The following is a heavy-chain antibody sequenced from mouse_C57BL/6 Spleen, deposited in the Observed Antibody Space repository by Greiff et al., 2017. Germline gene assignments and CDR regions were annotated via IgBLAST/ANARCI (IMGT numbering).Heavy chain of an antibody. CDR3: AIVGLYYDYDSYYAMDY. V-gene: IGHV1-74*01. CDR1: GYTFTSYW. Sequence: QVQLQQPGAELVKPGASVKVSCKASGYTFTSYWMHWVKQRPGQGLEWIGRIHPSDSDTNSNQKFQGKATLTVDKSSSTAYMQLSSLTAEDSAVYYCAIVGLYYDYDSYYAMDYWGQGTSVTVSS. D-gene: IGHD2-4*01. J-gene: IGHJ4*01. CDR2: IHPSDSDT.